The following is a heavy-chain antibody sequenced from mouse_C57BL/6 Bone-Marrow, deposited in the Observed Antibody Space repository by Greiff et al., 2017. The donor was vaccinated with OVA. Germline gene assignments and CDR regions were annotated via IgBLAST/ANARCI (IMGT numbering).Heavy chain of an antibody. Sequence: DVQLQESGPGLVKPSQSLSLTCSVTGYSITSGYYWNWIRQFPGNKLEWMGYISYDGSNNYNPSLKNRISITRDTSKNQFFLKLNSVTTEDTATYYCARGEYWGQGTTLTVSS. J-gene: IGHJ2*01. V-gene: IGHV3-6*01. CDR3: ARGEY. CDR2: ISYDGSN. CDR1: GYSITSGYY.